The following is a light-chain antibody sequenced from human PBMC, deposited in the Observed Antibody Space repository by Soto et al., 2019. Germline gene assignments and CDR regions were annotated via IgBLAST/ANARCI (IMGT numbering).Light chain of an antibody. Sequence: EIVLTQSPDTLSLSPGERATLSCRASQSVINNWIAWYQQKPGQAPRLLIYSASSRPGGIPDKFSGSGSGTDFTLSINILEPEDFAVYDCQQYGMSPYTFAHGTKLEI. CDR1: QSVINNW. J-gene: IGKJ2*01. CDR3: QQYGMSPYT. V-gene: IGKV3-20*01. CDR2: SAS.